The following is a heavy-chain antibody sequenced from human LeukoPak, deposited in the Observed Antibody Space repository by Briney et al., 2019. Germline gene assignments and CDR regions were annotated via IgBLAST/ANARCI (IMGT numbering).Heavy chain of an antibody. CDR1: GFTISSHS. D-gene: IGHD6-13*01. J-gene: IGHJ4*02. V-gene: IGHV3-21*01. CDR3: ARDGAAAGTFDY. CDR2: ISSSSIYI. Sequence: GGSLRLSCAASGFTISSHSMNWVRQAPGKGLEWVSSISSSSIYIYYADSMKGRFTISRDNAKNSLYLQINSLRAEDTAVYYCARDGAAAGTFDYWGQGTLVTVSS.